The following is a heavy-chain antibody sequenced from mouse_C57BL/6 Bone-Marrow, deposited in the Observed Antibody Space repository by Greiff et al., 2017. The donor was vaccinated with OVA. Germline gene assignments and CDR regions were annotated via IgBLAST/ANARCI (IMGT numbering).Heavy chain of an antibody. Sequence: QVQLQQPGAELVRPGTSVKLSCKASGYTFTSYWMHWVKQRPGQGLEWIGVIDPSDSYTNYNQKFKGKATLTVDTSSSTAYMQLSSLTSEDSAVYYCAGYRGWYFDVWGTGTTVTVSS. CDR1: GYTFTSYW. V-gene: IGHV1-59*01. CDR3: AGYRGWYFDV. CDR2: IDPSDSYT. D-gene: IGHD2-14*01. J-gene: IGHJ1*03.